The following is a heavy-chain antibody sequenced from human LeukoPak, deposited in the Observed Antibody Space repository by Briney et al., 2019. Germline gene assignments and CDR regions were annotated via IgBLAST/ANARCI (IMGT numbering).Heavy chain of an antibody. CDR3: ASSVGATRRNPRRREFVC. CDR1: GGSFSGYY. D-gene: IGHD1-26*01. V-gene: IGHV4-34*01. Sequence: PSETLSLTCAVYGGSFSGYYWSWIRQPPGKGLEWIGEINHSGSTNYNPSLKSRVTISIDTSKNQFSLKLSSVTAADTAVYYCASSVGATRRNPRRREFVCWGQGTLVTVSS. J-gene: IGHJ4*02. CDR2: INHSGST.